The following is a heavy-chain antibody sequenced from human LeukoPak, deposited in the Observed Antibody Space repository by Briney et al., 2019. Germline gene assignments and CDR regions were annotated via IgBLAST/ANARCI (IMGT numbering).Heavy chain of an antibody. D-gene: IGHD6-19*01. J-gene: IGHJ4*02. CDR2: ISWNGGST. CDR3: GRGDSSGWYFDS. Sequence: GGSLRLSCGGSGFTFDDHGMCWVRQAPGKGLEWVSGISWNGGSTGYADPVKGRFTISRDNAKNSLYLQMNSLRVEDTALYYCGRGDSSGWYFDSWGQGTLVTVSS. V-gene: IGHV3-20*04. CDR1: GFTFDDHG.